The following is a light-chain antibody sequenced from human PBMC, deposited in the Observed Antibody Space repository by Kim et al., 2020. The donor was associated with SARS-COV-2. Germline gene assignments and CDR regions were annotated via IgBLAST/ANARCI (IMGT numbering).Light chain of an antibody. V-gene: IGKV3-15*01. CDR1: QSVGSD. CDR2: SAS. CDR3: KHYTSWPLA. J-gene: IGKJ1*01. Sequence: VSPGGRATLSCRASQSVGSDLAWYRQKLGQAPRLLIYSASTRATDIPARFSGSGSGTEFTLTVSSLQSEDFAVYYCKHYTSWPLAFGQGTKVDIK.